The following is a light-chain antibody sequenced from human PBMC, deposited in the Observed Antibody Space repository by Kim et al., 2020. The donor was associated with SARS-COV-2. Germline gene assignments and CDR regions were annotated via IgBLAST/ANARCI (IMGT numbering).Light chain of an antibody. CDR1: SSDVGGYNY. CDR3: SSYASSSTYV. Sequence: QSALTQPASVSGSPGQSITISCTGTSSDVGGYNYVSWYQQHPGKAPKVMIYDVSKRPSGVSNRFSGSKSGNTASLTISGLQPEDGADYYCSSYASSSTYVFGIGTKVTVL. CDR2: DVS. J-gene: IGLJ1*01. V-gene: IGLV2-14*01.